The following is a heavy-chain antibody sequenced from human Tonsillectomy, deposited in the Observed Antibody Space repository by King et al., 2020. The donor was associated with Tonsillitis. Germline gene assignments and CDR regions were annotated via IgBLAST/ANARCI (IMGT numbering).Heavy chain of an antibody. Sequence: LQLQESGSGLVKPSQTLSLTCAVSGGSISSGGYSWRWIRQPPGKGLEWIGYIYHSGSTSYNPSLKSRVTISIDRSKNQFSLKLSSVTAADTAVYYCASGAAIYSYGYFDYWGQGTLVTVSS. CDR3: ASGAAIYSYGYFDY. J-gene: IGHJ4*02. CDR2: IYHSGST. V-gene: IGHV4-30-2*01. CDR1: GGSISSGGYS. D-gene: IGHD5-18*01.